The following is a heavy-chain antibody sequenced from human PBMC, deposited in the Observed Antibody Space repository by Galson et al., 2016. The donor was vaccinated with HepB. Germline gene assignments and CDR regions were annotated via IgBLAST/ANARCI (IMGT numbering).Heavy chain of an antibody. D-gene: IGHD6-19*01. V-gene: IGHV3-23*01. CDR1: GFTFSTHA. CDR2: ISGSGGST. CDR3: AKDSGWLSED. J-gene: IGHJ4*02. Sequence: SLRLSCAASGFTFSTHAMSWVRQAPGKGLEWVSAISGSGGSTYYADSVKGRFTISRDNSKNTLYLQMSSLRAEDTATYYCAKDSGWLSEDWGQGTLVTVSS.